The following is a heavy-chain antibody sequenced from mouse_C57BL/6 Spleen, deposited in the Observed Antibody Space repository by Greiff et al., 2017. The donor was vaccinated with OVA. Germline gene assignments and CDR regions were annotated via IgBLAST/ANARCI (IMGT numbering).Heavy chain of an antibody. CDR3: ARVEDYVVGFAY. D-gene: IGHD2-4*01. CDR2: IDPSDSYT. CDR1: GYTFTSYW. V-gene: IGHV1-69*01. Sequence: VKLQQPGAELVMPGASVKLSCKASGYTFTSYWMHWVKQRPGQGLEWIGEIDPSDSYTNYNQKFKGKSTLTVDKSSSTAYMQLSSLTSEDSAVYYGARVEDYVVGFAYWGQGTLVTVSA. J-gene: IGHJ3*01.